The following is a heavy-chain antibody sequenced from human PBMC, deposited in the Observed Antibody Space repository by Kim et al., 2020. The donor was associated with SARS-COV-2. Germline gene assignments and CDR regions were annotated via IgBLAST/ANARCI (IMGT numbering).Heavy chain of an antibody. J-gene: IGHJ6*02. D-gene: IGHD1-26*01. CDR1: GFTFSSYS. CDR3: ARDTSGGATWLDYYYGMDV. CDR2: ISSSSSYI. V-gene: IGHV3-21*01. Sequence: GGSLRLSCAASGFTFSSYSMNWVRQAPGKGLEWVSSISSSSSYIYYADSVKGRFTISRDNAKNSLYLQMNSLRAEDTAVYYCARDTSGGATWLDYYYGMDVWGQGTTVTVSS.